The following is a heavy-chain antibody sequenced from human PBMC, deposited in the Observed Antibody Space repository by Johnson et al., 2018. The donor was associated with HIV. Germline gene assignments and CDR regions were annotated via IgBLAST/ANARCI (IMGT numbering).Heavy chain of an antibody. Sequence: QVQLVESAGGVVQPGRSLRLSCAASGFTFSTYGMHWVRQAPGKGLEWVAVISYDGSNKYYADSVKGRFTISRDNSKNTLYLQMNSLRVEDTAVYFCASSRSDHDAFDIWGQGTMVTVSS. CDR3: ASSRSDHDAFDI. V-gene: IGHV3-30*03. J-gene: IGHJ3*02. CDR1: GFTFSTYG. CDR2: ISYDGSNK.